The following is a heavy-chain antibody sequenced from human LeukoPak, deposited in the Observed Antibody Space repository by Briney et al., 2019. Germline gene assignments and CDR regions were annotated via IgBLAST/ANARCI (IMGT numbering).Heavy chain of an antibody. D-gene: IGHD1-26*01. CDR2: ISYDGSNK. J-gene: IGHJ4*02. CDR1: GVTFSSYA. Sequence: PRRSCGATGVTFSSYALRWVRNAPDKGLEWVAVISYDGSNKYYADSVKGRFTISRDNSKNTLYLQMNSLRAEDTAVYYCAKSTTTGGGDYWGQGTLVTVSS. CDR3: AKSTTTGGGDY. V-gene: IGHV3-30-3*02.